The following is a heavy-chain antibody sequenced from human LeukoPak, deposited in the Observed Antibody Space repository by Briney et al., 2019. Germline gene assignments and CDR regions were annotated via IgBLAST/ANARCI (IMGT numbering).Heavy chain of an antibody. V-gene: IGHV3-30*04. D-gene: IGHD6-19*01. Sequence: PWRSLRLSCAASGFTFSSYAMHWLRQAPGKGLEWVALISYDGSDKYYADSVKGRFTISRDNSKNTPHLQMNSLRAEDTAIYFCARRSGVAVAGAFDYWGQGTLVTVSS. CDR3: ARRSGVAVAGAFDY. CDR2: ISYDGSDK. CDR1: GFTFSSYA. J-gene: IGHJ4*02.